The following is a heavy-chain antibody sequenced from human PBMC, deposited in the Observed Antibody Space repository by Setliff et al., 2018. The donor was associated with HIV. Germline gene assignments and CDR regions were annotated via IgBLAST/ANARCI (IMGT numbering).Heavy chain of an antibody. CDR2: IDPEDGET. J-gene: IGHJ4*02. V-gene: IGHV1-69-2*01. Sequence: ASVKVSCKASGYTLSEYYMHWVQQAPGKGLEWMGRIDPEDGETLYAEKFRGRVTMTADMSTNTAYLELGSLRSEDTAVYYCATFLFRDSTDPYYRPPGDFPLYYFDYWAQGTLVTDSS. CDR3: ATFLFRDSTDPYYRPPGDFPLYYFDY. CDR1: GYTLSEYY. D-gene: IGHD3-10*01.